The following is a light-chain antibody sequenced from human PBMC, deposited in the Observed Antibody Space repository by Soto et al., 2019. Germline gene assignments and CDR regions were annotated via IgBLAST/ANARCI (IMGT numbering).Light chain of an antibody. CDR3: QQRSIWPIT. V-gene: IGKV3-11*01. CDR2: DAS. Sequence: EIVLTQSPATLSLSPGERATLSCRASQSVSIYVAWYQQRPGQAPKLLIYDASTRVTGIPARCSGSGSGTDFTLIISSLTAEDFAVYYCQQRSIWPITFGQGTRLEIK. J-gene: IGKJ5*01. CDR1: QSVSIY.